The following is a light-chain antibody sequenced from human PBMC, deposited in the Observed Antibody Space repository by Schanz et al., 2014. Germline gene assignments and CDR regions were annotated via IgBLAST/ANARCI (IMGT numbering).Light chain of an antibody. CDR3: MQALEAPRT. CDR1: QGLLHSDGYNY. J-gene: IGKJ1*01. CDR2: LGS. V-gene: IGKV2-28*01. Sequence: DIVMTQSPLSLPVTPGEPASISCRSSQGLLHSDGYNYLDWYLQKPGQSPQLLIFLGSNRASGAPDRFSGSGSGTDFTLKISRVEAEDVGIYYCMQALEAPRTFGQGTNVEIK.